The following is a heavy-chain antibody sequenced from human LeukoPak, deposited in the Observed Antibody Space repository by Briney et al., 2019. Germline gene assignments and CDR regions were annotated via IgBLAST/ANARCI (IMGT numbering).Heavy chain of an antibody. D-gene: IGHD5-18*01. J-gene: IGHJ4*02. V-gene: IGHV4-39*01. CDR3: ARLGDSYATDY. CDR2: IYYSGST. CDR1: GGSFISINYN. Sequence: SETLSLTCTVSGGSFISINYNWGWFGQPPRTGLGWVGSIYYSGSTYYNPSLKSRVTISVDTSKNQFSLKLSSVTAADTAVYYCARLGDSYATDYWGQGTLVTVSS.